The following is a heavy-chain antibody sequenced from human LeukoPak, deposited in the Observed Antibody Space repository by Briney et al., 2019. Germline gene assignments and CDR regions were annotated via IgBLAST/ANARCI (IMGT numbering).Heavy chain of an antibody. Sequence: PGGSLRLSCAASGFTFSDYYMSWIRQALGKGLEWVSYINSSSSYTNYADSVKGRFTISRDNAKNSLYLQMNSLRAEDTAVYYCGRGGRSLPEEPDYWGQGTLVTVSS. CDR3: GRGGRSLPEEPDY. D-gene: IGHD1-14*01. V-gene: IGHV3-11*05. CDR1: GFTFSDYY. CDR2: INSSSSYT. J-gene: IGHJ4*02.